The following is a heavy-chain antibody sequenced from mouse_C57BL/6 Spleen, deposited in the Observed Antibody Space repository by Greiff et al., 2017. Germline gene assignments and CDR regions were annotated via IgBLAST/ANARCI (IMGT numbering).Heavy chain of an antibody. CDR2: IWRGGST. D-gene: IGHD2-5*01. V-gene: IGHV2-5*01. CDR1: GFSLTSYG. J-gene: IGHJ4*01. CDR3: AKTDSNEDYAMDY. Sequence: QVQLQQSGPGLVQPSQSLSITCTVSGFSLTSYGVHWVRQSPGKGLAWLGVIWRGGSTDYNAAFMSRLSITKDNSKSQVFFKMNSLQAEYTAIYYCAKTDSNEDYAMDYWGQGTSVTVSS.